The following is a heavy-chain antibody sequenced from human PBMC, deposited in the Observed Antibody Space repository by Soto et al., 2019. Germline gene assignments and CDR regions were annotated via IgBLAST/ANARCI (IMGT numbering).Heavy chain of an antibody. J-gene: IGHJ4*02. CDR1: GFTFSSYA. CDR3: AKVGGPKKVVPAALNYFDY. V-gene: IGHV3-23*01. Sequence: PGGSLRLSCAASGFTFSSYAMSWVRQAPGKGLEWVSAISGSGGSTYYADSVKGRFTISRDNSKNTLYLQMNSLRAEDTAVYYCAKVGGPKKVVPAALNYFDYWGQGTLVTVSS. D-gene: IGHD2-2*01. CDR2: ISGSGGST.